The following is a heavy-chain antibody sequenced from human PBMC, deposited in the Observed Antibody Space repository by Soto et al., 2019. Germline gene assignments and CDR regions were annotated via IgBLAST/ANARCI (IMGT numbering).Heavy chain of an antibody. Sequence: GGSQRLSSAASGFTIRGYAMSWVSKTPGKGLEWVSAISGSGGSTYYADSVKGRFTISRDNSKNTLYLQMNSLRAEDTAVYYCAKGGDILTGYYSAFYNYYYYGMDVWGQGTTVTVSS. V-gene: IGHV3-23*01. D-gene: IGHD3-9*01. CDR3: AKGGDILTGYYSAFYNYYYYGMDV. CDR1: GFTIRGYA. CDR2: ISGSGGST. J-gene: IGHJ6*02.